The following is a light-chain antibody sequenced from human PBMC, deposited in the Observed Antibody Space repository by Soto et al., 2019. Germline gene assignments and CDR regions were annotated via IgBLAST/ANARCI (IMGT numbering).Light chain of an antibody. CDR1: QSVSSY. Sequence: EIVLTQSPATPSLSPGERATLSCRASQSVSSYFAWYQQKPGQAPRLLIYDASNRATGIPARFSGSGSGTDFTLTISSLEPEDSAIYYCQQRSNWPLTFGGGTKVEIK. CDR3: QQRSNWPLT. CDR2: DAS. V-gene: IGKV3-11*01. J-gene: IGKJ4*01.